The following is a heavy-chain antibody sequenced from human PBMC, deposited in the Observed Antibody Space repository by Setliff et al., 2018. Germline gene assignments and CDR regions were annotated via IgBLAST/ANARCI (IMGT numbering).Heavy chain of an antibody. V-gene: IGHV1-69*05. J-gene: IGHJ4*02. CDR2: IIPIFGTS. CDR1: GGTFSSYA. D-gene: IGHD5-18*01. Sequence: SVKVSCKASGGTFSSYAISWVRQAPGQGLEWMGGIIPIFGTSNYAHKFQGRVTITTDESRSTAYMELSSLRSEDTAVYYCAREDYNYGSGSFDHDYWGPGTLVTVSS. CDR3: AREDYNYGSGSFDHDY.